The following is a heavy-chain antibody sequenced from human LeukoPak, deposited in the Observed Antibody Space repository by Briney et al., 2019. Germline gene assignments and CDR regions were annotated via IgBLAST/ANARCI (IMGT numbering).Heavy chain of an antibody. CDR2: ITSSSSHI. V-gene: IGHV3-21*04. CDR1: GFTFSSYA. CDR3: ARTRGYYGDSYWYFDL. D-gene: IGHD4-17*01. Sequence: GGSLRLSCAASGFTFSSYAMNWVRQAPGKGLEWVSSITSSSSHIYYADSLKGRFTISRDNANNSLYLQMNSLRAEDTAVYYCARTRGYYGDSYWYFDLWGRGTLVTVSS. J-gene: IGHJ2*01.